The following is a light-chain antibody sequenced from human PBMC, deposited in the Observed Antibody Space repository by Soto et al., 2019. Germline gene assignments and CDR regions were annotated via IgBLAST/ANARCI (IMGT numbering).Light chain of an antibody. J-gene: IGKJ2*01. Sequence: DIQMTQSPSTLSASVGDRVTITFRASQRIQHYWAWWQQKPGKAPNVLIYDASILESGVPSRFSGSGSGTEFSLTITSLQADDFATYYCQQYSSYSETFGQGTKVDIK. CDR2: DAS. CDR3: QQYSSYSET. V-gene: IGKV1-5*01. CDR1: QRIQHY.